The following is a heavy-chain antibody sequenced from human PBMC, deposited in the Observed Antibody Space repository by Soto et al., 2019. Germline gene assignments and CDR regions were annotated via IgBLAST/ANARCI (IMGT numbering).Heavy chain of an antibody. D-gene: IGHD2-21*01. CDR2: IYYSGST. CDR3: ARVSGGDYVDY. J-gene: IGHJ4*02. Sequence: SETLSLTCTVSGGSISSGGYYWSWIRQHPGKGLEWIGYIYYSGSTYYNPSLKSRVTISVDTSKNQFSLKLSSVTAADTAVYYCARVSGGDYVDYWGQGTLVTVSS. CDR1: GGSISSGGYY. V-gene: IGHV4-31*03.